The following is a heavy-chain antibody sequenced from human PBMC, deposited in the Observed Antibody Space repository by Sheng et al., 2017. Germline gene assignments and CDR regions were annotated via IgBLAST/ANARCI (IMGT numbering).Heavy chain of an antibody. D-gene: IGHD3-10*01. J-gene: IGHJ4*02. CDR3: AKSAPGLDY. CDR1: GFTFKNYG. V-gene: IGHV3-30*02. Sequence: QVQLVESGGGVVQPGGSLRLSCAASGFTFKNYGMHWVRQAPGKGLEWVAFIRFDANNKYYRDSVKGRFTISRDNSKNSVSLQMNNLRPEDTAVYYCAKSAPGLDYWGQGTLVIVSS. CDR2: IRFDANNK.